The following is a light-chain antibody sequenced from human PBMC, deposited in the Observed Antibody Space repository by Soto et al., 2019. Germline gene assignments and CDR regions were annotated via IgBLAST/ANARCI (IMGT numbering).Light chain of an antibody. CDR2: ATS. V-gene: IGKV3-20*01. Sequence: ETVVTQSPGTLSLSPGEGATLSCRASQSVDNNYLAWYQQKPGQAPRLLIHATSNRASGIPDRFSGSGSGTDFTLTISRLEPEDFAVYYCQQYGTAPYTFGQGTTLELK. CDR3: QQYGTAPYT. J-gene: IGKJ2*01. CDR1: QSVDNNY.